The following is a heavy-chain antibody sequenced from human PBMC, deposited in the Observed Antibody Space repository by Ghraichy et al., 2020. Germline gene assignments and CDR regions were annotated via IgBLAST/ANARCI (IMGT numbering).Heavy chain of an antibody. D-gene: IGHD6-13*01. Sequence: LRLSCTVSGDSINSGDYYWSWIRQPPGKGLEWIGYIYYSGNTYYNPSVKSRVTISEDTSKNQFSLMLTSVTAADTAIYYCARGRIAGYNWFDPWGQGTLVTVSS. J-gene: IGHJ5*02. CDR2: IYYSGNT. CDR3: ARGRIAGYNWFDP. V-gene: IGHV4-30-4*01. CDR1: GDSINSGDYY.